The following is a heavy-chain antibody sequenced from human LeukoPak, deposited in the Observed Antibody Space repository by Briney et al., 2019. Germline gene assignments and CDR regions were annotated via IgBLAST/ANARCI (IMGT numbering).Heavy chain of an antibody. Sequence: GGSLRLSCAASGFTFSSYWMSWARHAPGEGPEWVANIKKDGSEKYYVDSVKGPFTISRDNAKTSLYLQTNSLRAEDTAVYYCARDAFSRISVFGVVSDAFDIWGQGTMVTVSS. CDR2: IKKDGSEK. CDR1: GFTFSSYW. J-gene: IGHJ3*02. D-gene: IGHD3-3*01. V-gene: IGHV3-7*01. CDR3: ARDAFSRISVFGVVSDAFDI.